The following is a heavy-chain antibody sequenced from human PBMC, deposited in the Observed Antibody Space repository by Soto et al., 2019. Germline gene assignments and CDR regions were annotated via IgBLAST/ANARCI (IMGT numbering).Heavy chain of an antibody. CDR2: ISGSGGST. J-gene: IGHJ4*02. CDR1: GFTFSSYA. Sequence: PGGSLRLSCAASGFTFSSYAMSWFRQAPGKGLEWVSAISGSGGSTYYADSVKGRFTISRDNSKNTLYLQMNSLRAEDTAVYYCAKDPFAHYYDSSGLFDYWGQGTLVTVSS. V-gene: IGHV3-23*01. CDR3: AKDPFAHYYDSSGLFDY. D-gene: IGHD3-22*01.